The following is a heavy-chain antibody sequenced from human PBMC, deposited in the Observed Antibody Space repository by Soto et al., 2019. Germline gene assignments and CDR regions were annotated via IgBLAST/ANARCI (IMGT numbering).Heavy chain of an antibody. D-gene: IGHD3-22*01. CDR1: GGTFSSYA. J-gene: IGHJ3*02. V-gene: IGHV1-69*01. Sequence: QVQLVQSGAEVKKPGSSVKVSCKASGGTFSSYAISWVRQAPGQGLEWMGGIIPILGTANYAQKFQGRVTIIADESKSTDYMELRRLRSEDTAVYYCARVLKGYYDSSGYAFDICGQGTMVTVSS. CDR3: ARVLKGYYDSSGYAFDI. CDR2: IIPILGTA.